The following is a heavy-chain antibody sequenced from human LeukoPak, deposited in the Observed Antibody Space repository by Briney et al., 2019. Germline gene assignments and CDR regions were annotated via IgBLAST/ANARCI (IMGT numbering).Heavy chain of an antibody. J-gene: IGHJ3*02. V-gene: IGHV3-30*02. D-gene: IGHD1-26*01. CDR2: IRYHGSDK. CDR1: GFTFSGSG. Sequence: GGSLRLSCAAPGFTFSGSGMHWVRQAPGKGLEWVAFIRYHGSDKYYADSVKGRFTISRDNSKNTLYLQMNSLRAEDTAVYYCARGGSYLSAFDIWGQGTMVTVSS. CDR3: ARGGSYLSAFDI.